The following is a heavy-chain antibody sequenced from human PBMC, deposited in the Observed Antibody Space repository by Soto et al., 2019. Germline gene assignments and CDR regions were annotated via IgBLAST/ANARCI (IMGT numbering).Heavy chain of an antibody. J-gene: IGHJ4*02. D-gene: IGHD3-22*01. CDR1: GGTFGTDT. V-gene: IGHV1-69*08. CDR2: IIPIIDIA. CDR3: ARDIDYSDSSVSY. Sequence: QVQLVQSGAEVKKPGSSVKVSCKASGGTFGTDTISWVRQAPGQGLEWMGRIIPIIDIADYTQKFQGRVTITANMSTSTAYMELTSLKSEDTAVYYCARDIDYSDSSVSYWGQGTLVTVSS.